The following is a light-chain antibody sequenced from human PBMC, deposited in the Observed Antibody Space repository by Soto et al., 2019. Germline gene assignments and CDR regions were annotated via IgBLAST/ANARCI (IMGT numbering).Light chain of an antibody. CDR2: DTS. CDR3: LLPYSDAWV. CDR1: TGTVTSGHY. V-gene: IGLV7-46*01. J-gene: IGLJ3*02. Sequence: QTVVTQEPSMSVSPGGTVTLTCGSSTGTVTSGHYPYWFQQKPGQAPRTLIYDTSNKQSWTPARFSGSLLGGKAALTLSAAQPEDEADYYCLLPYSDAWVFGGGTKLTVL.